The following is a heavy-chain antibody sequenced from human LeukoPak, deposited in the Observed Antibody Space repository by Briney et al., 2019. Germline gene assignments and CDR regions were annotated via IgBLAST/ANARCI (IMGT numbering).Heavy chain of an antibody. CDR3: ARECPLNSREN. V-gene: IGHV1-69*13. D-gene: IGHD2-21*01. J-gene: IGHJ1*01. Sequence: SVNVTCKAPRGTFNRYAISWVRQAPGQGLECMGEIIPLFDTINYAQNFQGRVTITADEFTSTAYMELSSLRSDDTAVYYCARECPLNSRENWGERALFTVSS. CDR1: RGTFNRYA. CDR2: IIPLFDTI.